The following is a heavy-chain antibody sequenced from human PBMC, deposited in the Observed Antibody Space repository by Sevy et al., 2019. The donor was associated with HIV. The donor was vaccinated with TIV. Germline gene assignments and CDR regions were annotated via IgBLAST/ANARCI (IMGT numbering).Heavy chain of an antibody. CDR2: IIPIFGTA. V-gene: IGHV1-69*13. D-gene: IGHD3-10*01. Sequence: ASVKVSCKASGGTFSSYAISWVRQAPGQGLEWMGRIIPIFGTANYAQKFQGRVTITADESTSTAYMELSSLRSEDTAVYYCARDRWPFGELFGDFDYWGQGTLVTVSS. J-gene: IGHJ4*02. CDR1: GGTFSSYA. CDR3: ARDRWPFGELFGDFDY.